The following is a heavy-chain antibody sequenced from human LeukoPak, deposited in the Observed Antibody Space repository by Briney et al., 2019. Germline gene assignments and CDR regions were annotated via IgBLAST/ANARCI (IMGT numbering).Heavy chain of an antibody. Sequence: PRASVKVSCKASGYTFTSYDINWVRQATGQGLEWMGWMNPNSGNRGYAQKFQGRVTMTRNTSISTAYMELSSLRSDDTAVYYCARDSEWVYGSGRGWFDPWGQGTLVTVSS. CDR3: ARDSEWVYGSGRGWFDP. CDR1: GYTFTSYD. J-gene: IGHJ5*02. V-gene: IGHV1-8*01. CDR2: MNPNSGNR. D-gene: IGHD3-10*01.